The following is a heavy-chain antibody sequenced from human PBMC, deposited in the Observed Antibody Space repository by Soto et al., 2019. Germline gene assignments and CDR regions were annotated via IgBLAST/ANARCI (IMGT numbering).Heavy chain of an antibody. J-gene: IGHJ3*02. CDR1: GFTFSSYA. V-gene: IGHV3-23*01. CDR3: AKSPPLEWFPYYTPNDAFDI. Sequence: GGSLRLSCAASGFTFSSYAMSWVRQAPGKGLEWVSAISGSGGSTYYADSVKGRFTISRDNSKNTLYLQMNSLRAEDTAVYYCAKSPPLEWFPYYTPNDAFDIWGQGTMVTVSS. D-gene: IGHD3-3*01. CDR2: ISGSGGST.